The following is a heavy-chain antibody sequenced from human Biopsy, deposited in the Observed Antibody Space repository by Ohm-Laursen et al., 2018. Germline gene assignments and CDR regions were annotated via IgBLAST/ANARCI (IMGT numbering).Heavy chain of an antibody. Sequence: SDTLSLTCTVSGDSVTKYYWSWIRQPPGKGLEWIGHIYYSVMTNYNPSLQSRVSISVDTSRNQVSLTLSSVTAADTAVYCCARDSRILNYGNFKYYHYYGMDVWGQGTKVTVSS. J-gene: IGHJ6*02. CDR3: ARDSRILNYGNFKYYHYYGMDV. CDR2: IYYSVMT. V-gene: IGHV4-59*02. CDR1: GDSVTKYY. D-gene: IGHD4-11*01.